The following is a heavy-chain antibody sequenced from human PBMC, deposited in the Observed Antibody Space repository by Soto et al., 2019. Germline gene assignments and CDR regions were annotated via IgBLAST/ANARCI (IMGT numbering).Heavy chain of an antibody. J-gene: IGHJ4*01. Sequence: PSETLSLTCTVSDGSMRNVYWSWIRQPPGKRLEWIGFIFHSGNAKYNPSLKSRVTISIDTSKSQFSLSLDSVTAADTAVYFCARAHAPTLPFDYWGLGTLVTVSS. CDR1: DGSMRNVY. CDR2: IFHSGNA. CDR3: ARAHAPTLPFDY. V-gene: IGHV4-59*01. D-gene: IGHD2-15*01.